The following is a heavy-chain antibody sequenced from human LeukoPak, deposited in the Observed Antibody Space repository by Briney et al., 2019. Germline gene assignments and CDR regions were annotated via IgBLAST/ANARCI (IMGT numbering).Heavy chain of an antibody. CDR1: GGSINSPKS. D-gene: IGHD6-19*01. J-gene: IGHJ4*02. Sequence: PSETLSLTCAVSGGSINSPKSWSWVRQPPGKGLEWIGDRYHSGGTNYNPSLKSRVTISVDTSKNQFSLKLSSVTAADTAVYYCARGEDGGAVAGRGGVDYWGQGTLVTVSS. CDR3: ARGEDGGAVAGRGGVDY. V-gene: IGHV4-4*02. CDR2: RYHSGGT.